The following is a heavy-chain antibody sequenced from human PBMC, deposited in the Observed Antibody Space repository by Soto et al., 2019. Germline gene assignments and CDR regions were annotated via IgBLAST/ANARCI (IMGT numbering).Heavy chain of an antibody. Sequence: GASVKVSCKASGGTFSSYAISWVRQAPGQGLEWMGGIIPIFGTANYAQKFQGRVTITADKSTSTAYMELSSLRSEDTAVYYCARLSLYQYYYGSGPDWNWFDPWGQGTLVTVSS. V-gene: IGHV1-69*06. CDR2: IIPIFGTA. CDR3: ARLSLYQYYYGSGPDWNWFDP. J-gene: IGHJ5*02. D-gene: IGHD3-10*01. CDR1: GGTFSSYA.